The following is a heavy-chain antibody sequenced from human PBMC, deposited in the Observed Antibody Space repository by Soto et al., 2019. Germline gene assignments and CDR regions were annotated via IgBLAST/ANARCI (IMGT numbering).Heavy chain of an antibody. J-gene: IGHJ6*02. CDR3: ARNLNRRSGGTCHGYYYYYFAMDV. CDR1: GGTFNTYA. CDR2: IIPIFGTT. V-gene: IGHV1-69*12. D-gene: IGHD2-15*01. Sequence: QVQLVQSGAEVKKPESSVKVSCKASGGTFNTYAITWVRQAPGQGLEWMGGIIPIFGTTNYAQEFQGRVTITEYESRTTPYTELSRLRSEDTAVYYCARNLNRRSGGTCHGYYYYYFAMDVWGQGTTVTVSS.